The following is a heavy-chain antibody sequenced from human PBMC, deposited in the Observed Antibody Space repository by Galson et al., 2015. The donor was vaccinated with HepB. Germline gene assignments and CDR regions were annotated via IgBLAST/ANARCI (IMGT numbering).Heavy chain of an antibody. V-gene: IGHV3-7*01. J-gene: IGHJ4*02. CDR3: ARERVANGYYFDY. Sequence: SLRLSCAASGFTFSSYWMSWVRQAPGKGLEWVANIKQDGSEKYYVDSVKGRFTISRDNAKNSLYLQMNSLRAEDTAVYYCARERVANGYYFDYWGQGTLVTVSS. CDR2: IKQDGSEK. D-gene: IGHD2-15*01. CDR1: GFTFSSYW.